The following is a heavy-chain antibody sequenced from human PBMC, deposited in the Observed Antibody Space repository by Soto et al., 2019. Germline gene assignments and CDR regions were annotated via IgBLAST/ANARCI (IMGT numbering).Heavy chain of an antibody. V-gene: IGHV1-2*02. Sequence: ASVKVSCKASGYTFTGYYMHWVRQAPGQGLEWMGWINPNSGGTNYAQKFQGRVTMTRDTSISTAYMELSRLRSDDTAVYYCARLNGMVRGVILALDYWGQGTLVTVS. CDR2: INPNSGGT. D-gene: IGHD3-10*01. CDR1: GYTFTGYY. CDR3: ARLNGMVRGVILALDY. J-gene: IGHJ4*02.